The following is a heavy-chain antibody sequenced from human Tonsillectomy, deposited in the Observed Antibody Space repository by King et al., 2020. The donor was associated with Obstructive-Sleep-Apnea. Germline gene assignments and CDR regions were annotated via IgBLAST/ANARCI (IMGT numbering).Heavy chain of an antibody. CDR2: IYYNGNT. V-gene: IGHV4-59*08. J-gene: IGHJ4*02. CDR1: GGSISSYY. Sequence: QLQESGPGLVKPSETLSLTCTVSGGSISSYYWSWIRQPPGKGLEWLGYIYYNGNTYYSPSLKSRVTMSVDTSKKQFSLTLSSVTAADTAVYYCARHTYYGSGGNPAFWGQGTLVTVSS. D-gene: IGHD3-10*01. CDR3: ARHTYYGSGGNPAF.